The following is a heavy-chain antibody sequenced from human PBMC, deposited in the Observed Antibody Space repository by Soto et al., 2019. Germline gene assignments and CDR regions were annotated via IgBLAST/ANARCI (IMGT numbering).Heavy chain of an antibody. V-gene: IGHV4-39*01. CDR2: IYYSGST. CDR1: GGSISSSSYY. D-gene: IGHD6-19*01. J-gene: IGHJ5*02. Sequence: QLQLQESGPGLVKPSETLSLTCTVSGGSISSSSYYWGWIRQPPGKGLEWIGSIYYSGSTYYNPSLKSRVTISVDTSKNQFSLKLSSVTAADTAVYYCARHGAVAPRRWFDPWGQGTLVTVSS. CDR3: ARHGAVAPRRWFDP.